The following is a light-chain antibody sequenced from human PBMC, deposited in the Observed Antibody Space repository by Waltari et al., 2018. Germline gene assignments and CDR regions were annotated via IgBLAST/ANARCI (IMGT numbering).Light chain of an antibody. V-gene: IGKV3-20*01. Sequence: EIVLTQSPGTLSLSPVERVTLSCRASQSVSSSYLAWYQQKPGQAPRLLIYGASSRATGIPDRFSGSGSGTDFTLTISRLEPEDFAVYYCQQYGSSLWTFGQGTKVEIK. CDR2: GAS. J-gene: IGKJ1*01. CDR3: QQYGSSLWT. CDR1: QSVSSSY.